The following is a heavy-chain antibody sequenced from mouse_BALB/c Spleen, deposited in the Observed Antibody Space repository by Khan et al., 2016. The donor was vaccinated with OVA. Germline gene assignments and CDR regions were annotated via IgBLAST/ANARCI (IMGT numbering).Heavy chain of an antibody. CDR1: GYTFTDYG. CDR2: INTYTGEP. V-gene: IGHV9-3-1*01. D-gene: IGHD2-1*01. Sequence: QIQLVQSGPELKKPGETVKISCKASGYTFTDYGMNWVKQAPGKDLKWMGWINTYTGEPTYADDFKGRFALSLETSASTAYLQSNNLKNEDSATFCCARSNGNYWFAYWGQGTLVTVSA. J-gene: IGHJ3*01. CDR3: ARSNGNYWFAY.